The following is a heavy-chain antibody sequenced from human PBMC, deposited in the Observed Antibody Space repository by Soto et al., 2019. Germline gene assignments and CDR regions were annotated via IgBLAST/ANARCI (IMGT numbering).Heavy chain of an antibody. CDR1: GGSISSYY. CDR2: IFYSGST. V-gene: IGHV4-59*01. D-gene: IGHD6-19*01. J-gene: IGHJ4*02. CDR3: ARTTIAVAVLFDY. Sequence: PSETLSLTCTVSGGSISSYYWSWIRQPPGKGLEWIGYIFYSGSTNYNPSLKSRVTISVDTSKKQFSLNLSSVTAADPAVYYCARTTIAVAVLFDYWGQGTLVTVSS.